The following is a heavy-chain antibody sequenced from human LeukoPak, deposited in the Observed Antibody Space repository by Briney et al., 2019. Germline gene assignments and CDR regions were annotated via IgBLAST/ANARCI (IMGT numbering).Heavy chain of an antibody. V-gene: IGHV3-48*03. CDR3: ARGPRSYCGGDY. CDR2: ISSSGSTI. D-gene: IGHD2-21*01. Sequence: GGSLRLSCAACGFTFSSYEMNWVRQAPGKGLEWVSYISSSGSTIYYADSVKGRFTISRDNAKNSLYLQMNSLRAEDTAVYYCARGPRSYCGGDYWGQGTLVTVSS. CDR1: GFTFSSYE. J-gene: IGHJ4*02.